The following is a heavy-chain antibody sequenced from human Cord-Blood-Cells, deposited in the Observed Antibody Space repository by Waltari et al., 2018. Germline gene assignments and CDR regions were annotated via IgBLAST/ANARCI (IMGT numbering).Heavy chain of an antibody. V-gene: IGHV1-2*02. Sequence: QVQLVQSGAEAKKPGASVKVSCKASGYPFTGYSIHWLRPAPGQGLEWMGWINPNSGGTNYAQKFQGRVTMTRDTSISTAYMELSRLRSDDTAVYYCARVSCSGGSCYFDYWGQGTLVTVSS. CDR3: ARVSCSGGSCYFDY. D-gene: IGHD2-15*01. J-gene: IGHJ4*02. CDR2: INPNSGGT. CDR1: GYPFTGYS.